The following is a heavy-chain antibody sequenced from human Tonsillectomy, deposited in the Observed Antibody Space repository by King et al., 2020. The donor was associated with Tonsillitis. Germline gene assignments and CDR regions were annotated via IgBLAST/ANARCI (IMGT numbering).Heavy chain of an antibody. D-gene: IGHD3-3*01. V-gene: IGHV4-31*03. CDR3: ARGTIFGVVYHAFDI. J-gene: IGHJ3*02. Sequence: VQLQESGPGLVKPSQTLSLTCTVSGGSISSVNNYWNCIRQHPGKGLAWIGYLYYSRSTYYNPSLKSRVTISVDTSKNKFSLTLSSVTAADTAVYYCARGTIFGVVYHAFDIWGQGTMVTVSS. CDR1: GGSISSVNNY. CDR2: LYYSRST.